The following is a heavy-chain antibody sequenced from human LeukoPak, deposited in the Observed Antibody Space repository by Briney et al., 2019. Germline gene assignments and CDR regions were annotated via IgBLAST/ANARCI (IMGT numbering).Heavy chain of an antibody. J-gene: IGHJ4*02. Sequence: PGGSLRLSCAASGFTFSSYWMSWVRQAPGKGLEWVANIKQDGSEKYYVDSVKGRFTISRDNAKDSLYLQMNSLRAEDTAVYYCASYGDYGRGGFDYWGQGTLVTVSS. V-gene: IGHV3-7*01. D-gene: IGHD4-17*01. CDR3: ASYGDYGRGGFDY. CDR1: GFTFSSYW. CDR2: IKQDGSEK.